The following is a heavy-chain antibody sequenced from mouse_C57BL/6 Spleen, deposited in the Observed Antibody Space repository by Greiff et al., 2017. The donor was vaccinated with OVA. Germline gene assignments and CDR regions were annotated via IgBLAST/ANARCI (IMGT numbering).Heavy chain of an antibody. J-gene: IGHJ1*03. CDR3: ARERVYYGSSRGYFDV. CDR1: GYTFTSYW. D-gene: IGHD1-1*01. Sequence: QVHVKQSGAELVRPGSSVKLSCKASGYTFTSYWMHWVKQRPIQGLEWIGNIDPSDSETHYNQKFKDKATLTVDKSSSTAYMQLSSLTSEDSAVYYCARERVYYGSSRGYFDVWGTGTTVTVSS. V-gene: IGHV1-52*01. CDR2: IDPSDSET.